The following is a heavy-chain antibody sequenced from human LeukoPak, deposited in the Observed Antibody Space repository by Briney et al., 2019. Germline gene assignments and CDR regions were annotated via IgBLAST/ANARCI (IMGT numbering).Heavy chain of an antibody. CDR1: GGSISSYY. V-gene: IGHV4-59*01. D-gene: IGHD3-22*01. Sequence: SGPLSLTCAVSGGSISSYYWSWIRQPPGKGLEWIGNIYYSGSTNYNPSLKRRVTISVDTSKNQFSLKLSSVTAADTAVYYCTRGSIAYYYMDVWGKGTTVTISS. J-gene: IGHJ6*03. CDR2: IYYSGST. CDR3: TRGSIAYYYMDV.